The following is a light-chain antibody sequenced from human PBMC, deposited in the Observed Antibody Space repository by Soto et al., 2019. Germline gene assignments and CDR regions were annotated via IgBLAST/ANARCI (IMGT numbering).Light chain of an antibody. Sequence: IVLLYFPATLSLSPVARATLSCGASQSVSRYLAWYHQKPGHAPNLLIYDASFMASDFPPRFSGSVSGTHFTLTISGRDSEGFAVYFSQQHFNCPLTFGQGTKVDI. CDR3: QQHFNCPLT. V-gene: IGKV3-11*01. CDR2: DAS. J-gene: IGKJ1*01. CDR1: QSVSRY.